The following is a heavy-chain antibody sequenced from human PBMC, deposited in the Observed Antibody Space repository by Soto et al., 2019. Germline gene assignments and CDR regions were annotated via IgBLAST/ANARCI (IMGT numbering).Heavy chain of an antibody. V-gene: IGHV1-46*03. CDR2: INPIGGST. J-gene: IGHJ5*02. Sequence: ASVKVSCKASGYTFTNSYMHWVRQAPGQGLEWMGIINPIGGSTTYAQKLQGRVTMTRDTSTSTVYMEMSSLRSEDTAVYYCAGGPDYNWLDPWGQGTLVTVSS. CDR1: GYTFTNSY. CDR3: AGGPDYNWLDP.